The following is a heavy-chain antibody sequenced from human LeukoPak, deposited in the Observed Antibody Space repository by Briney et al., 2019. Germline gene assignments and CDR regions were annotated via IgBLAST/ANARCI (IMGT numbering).Heavy chain of an antibody. V-gene: IGHV3-23*01. CDR3: ANFYGDYGLDYFDY. CDR1: GFTFSSYA. D-gene: IGHD4-17*01. Sequence: GGSLRLSCAASGFTFSSYAMSRVRQAPGKGLEWVSAISGSGGSTYYADSVKGRFTISRDNSKNTLYLQMNSLRAEDTAVYYCANFYGDYGLDYFDYWGQGTLVTVSS. J-gene: IGHJ4*02. CDR2: ISGSGGST.